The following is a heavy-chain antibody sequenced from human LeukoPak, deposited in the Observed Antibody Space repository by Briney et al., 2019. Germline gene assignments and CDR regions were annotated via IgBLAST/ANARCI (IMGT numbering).Heavy chain of an antibody. V-gene: IGHV4-59*01. CDR1: GGSISSYY. CDR3: ARALLWFGDYMDV. CDR2: IFYSGST. Sequence: PSETLSLTCTVSGGSISSYYWSWIRQPPGKGLEWIGHIFYSGSTYYNPSLKSRVTISVDTSKNQFSLKLSSGTAADTAVYYCARALLWFGDYMDVWGKGTTVTISS. D-gene: IGHD3-10*01. J-gene: IGHJ6*03.